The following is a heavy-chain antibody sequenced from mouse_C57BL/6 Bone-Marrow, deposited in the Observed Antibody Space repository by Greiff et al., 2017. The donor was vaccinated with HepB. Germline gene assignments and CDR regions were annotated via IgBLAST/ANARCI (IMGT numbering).Heavy chain of an antibody. V-gene: IGHV1-59*01. Sequence: QVQLQQPGAELVRPGTSVKLSCKASGYTFTSYWMHWVKQRPGQGLEWIGVIDPSDSYTNYNQKFKGKATLTVDTSSSTAYMQLSSLTSEDSAVYYCARGPTYFDVWGTGTTVTVSS. CDR1: GYTFTSYW. J-gene: IGHJ1*03. CDR3: ARGPTYFDV. CDR2: IDPSDSYT.